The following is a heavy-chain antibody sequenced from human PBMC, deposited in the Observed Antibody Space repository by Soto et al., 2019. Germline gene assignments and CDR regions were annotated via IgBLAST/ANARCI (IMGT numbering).Heavy chain of an antibody. CDR3: ARDSSGWTDYYYYYGMDG. J-gene: IGHJ6*02. V-gene: IGHV1-3*01. CDR2: INAGNGNT. D-gene: IGHD6-19*01. CDR1: GYTFTSYA. Sequence: ASVKVSCKASGYTFTSYAMHWVRQAPGQRLEWMGWINAGNGNTKYSQKFQGRVAITRGTSASTAYMELSSLRSEDTAVYYCARDSSGWTDYYYYYGMDGWGQGTTVTVSS.